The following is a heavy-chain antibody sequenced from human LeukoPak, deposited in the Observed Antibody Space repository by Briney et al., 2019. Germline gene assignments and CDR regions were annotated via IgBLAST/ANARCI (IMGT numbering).Heavy chain of an antibody. CDR3: ARGYIAAAGRGRYNWFDP. CDR1: GGSFSGYY. Sequence: SETLSLTCAVYGGSFSGYYWSWIRQPPGKGLEWIGEINHSGSTNYNPSLKSRATISVDTSKNQFSLKLSSVTAADTAVYYCARGYIAAAGRGRYNWFDPWGQGTLVTVSS. J-gene: IGHJ5*02. CDR2: INHSGST. D-gene: IGHD6-13*01. V-gene: IGHV4-34*01.